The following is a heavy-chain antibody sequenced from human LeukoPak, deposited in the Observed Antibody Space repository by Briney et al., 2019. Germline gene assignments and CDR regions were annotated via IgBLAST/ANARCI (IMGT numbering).Heavy chain of an antibody. V-gene: IGHV3-23*01. CDR2: LGRSGEYK. J-gene: IGHJ6*02. CDR3: VKDRPCETCMPMDA. Sequence: GGSLRLSCAASGFRFTDYPMRWVRQAPGKGLEWVAGLGRSGEYKYYADSVKGRFTISRDNSKDTVSLQMNSLRAEDSAIYFCVKDRPCETCMPMDAWGQGTTVTVSS. D-gene: IGHD2-2*01. CDR1: GFRFTDYP.